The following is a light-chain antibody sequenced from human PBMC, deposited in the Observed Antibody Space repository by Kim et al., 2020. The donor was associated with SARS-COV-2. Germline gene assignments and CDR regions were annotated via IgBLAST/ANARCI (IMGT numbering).Light chain of an antibody. CDR3: QVWESTTTV. J-gene: IGLJ2*01. CDR1: RLGNKY. V-gene: IGLV3-1*01. Sequence: SYELTQPPSVSVSPGQTASITCSGDRLGNKYVCWYQKKPGQSPVVVMYQDERRPSGIPERFSGSNSGNTATLTISGTQAMDEADYYCQVWESTTTVFGGGTHLAV. CDR2: QDE.